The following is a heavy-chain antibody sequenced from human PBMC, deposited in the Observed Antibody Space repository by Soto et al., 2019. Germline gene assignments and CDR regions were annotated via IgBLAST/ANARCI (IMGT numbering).Heavy chain of an antibody. Sequence: QVQLVESGGGVVQPGRSLRLSCAASGFTFSSYGMHWVRQAPGKGLEWVAVISYDGSNKYYADSVKGRFTISRDNSKNTMYLRMNSLTAEATAVYYCAKARKVEYSSPGGMDVWGQGATSSVSS. J-gene: IGHJ6*02. V-gene: IGHV3-30*18. CDR3: AKARKVEYSSPGGMDV. CDR2: ISYDGSNK. CDR1: GFTFSSYG. D-gene: IGHD6-6*01.